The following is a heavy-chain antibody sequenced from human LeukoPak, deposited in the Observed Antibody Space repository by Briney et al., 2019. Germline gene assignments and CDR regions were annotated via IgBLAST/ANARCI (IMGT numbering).Heavy chain of an antibody. Sequence: ASVKVSCKASGYTFTSYYMHWVRQAPGQGLEWMGIINPSGGSASYAQKFQGRVTMTRDTSISTAYMELSRLRSDDTAVYYCARAGTVMITFGGGKRNWFDPWGQGTLVTVSS. CDR1: GYTFTSYY. CDR3: ARAGTVMITFGGGKRNWFDP. V-gene: IGHV1-46*01. CDR2: INPSGGSA. D-gene: IGHD3-16*01. J-gene: IGHJ5*02.